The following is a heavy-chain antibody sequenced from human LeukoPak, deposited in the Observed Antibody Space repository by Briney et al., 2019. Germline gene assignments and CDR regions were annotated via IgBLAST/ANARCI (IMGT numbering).Heavy chain of an antibody. D-gene: IGHD6-13*01. CDR1: GFTFSSYA. CDR3: AILPGYSSGWYEVNY. Sequence: GGSLRLSCAASGFTFSSYAMSWVRQAPGKGLEWVSDISGSGGSTYYADSVKGRFTISRDNSRNTLYLQMNSPRAEDTAVYYCAILPGYSSGWYEVNYWGQGTLVTVS. V-gene: IGHV3-23*01. CDR2: ISGSGGST. J-gene: IGHJ4*02.